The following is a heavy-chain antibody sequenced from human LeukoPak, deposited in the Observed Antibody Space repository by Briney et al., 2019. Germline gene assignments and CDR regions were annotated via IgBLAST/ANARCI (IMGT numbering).Heavy chain of an antibody. CDR1: GFTFMTYS. D-gene: IGHD5-12*01. Sequence: PGGSLRLSCAASGFTFMTYSMNWVRQAPGKGLEWVSSISSSSSSYIYYADSVKGRFTISRENTKNSLYLKMNSLRAEATAVYYCARERTLVATIPPGEKKKNYYMDVWGKGTTVTVSS. CDR2: ISSSSSSYI. J-gene: IGHJ6*03. V-gene: IGHV3-21*01. CDR3: ARERTLVATIPPGEKKKNYYMDV.